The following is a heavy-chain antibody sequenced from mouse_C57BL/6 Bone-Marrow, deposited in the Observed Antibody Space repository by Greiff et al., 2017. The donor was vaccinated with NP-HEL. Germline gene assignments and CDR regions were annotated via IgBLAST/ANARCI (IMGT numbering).Heavy chain of an antibody. CDR1: GYTFTDYY. CDR2: INPYNGGT. D-gene: IGHD2-3*01. CDR3: ARNRGWLLLAY. Sequence: VQLQQSGPVLVKPGASVKMSCKASGYTFTDYYMNWVKQSHGKSLEWIGVINPYNGGTSYNQKFKGKATLTVDKSSSTAYMELNSLTSEDSAVYYCARNRGWLLLAYWGQGTLVTVSA. V-gene: IGHV1-19*01. J-gene: IGHJ3*01.